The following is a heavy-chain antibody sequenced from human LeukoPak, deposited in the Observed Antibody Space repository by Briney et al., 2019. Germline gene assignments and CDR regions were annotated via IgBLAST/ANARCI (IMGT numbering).Heavy chain of an antibody. Sequence: PSETLSLTCAVYGGSFSDYYWTWIRQPPGKGLEWIGEINHSGSTNYKPSLKSRVTISVDTSKNQFSLKLSSVTAADTAVYYCARDSGYYDSSGYYPDAFDIWGQGTMVTVSS. V-gene: IGHV4-34*01. CDR2: INHSGST. CDR3: ARDSGYYDSSGYYPDAFDI. J-gene: IGHJ3*02. CDR1: GGSFSDYY. D-gene: IGHD3-22*01.